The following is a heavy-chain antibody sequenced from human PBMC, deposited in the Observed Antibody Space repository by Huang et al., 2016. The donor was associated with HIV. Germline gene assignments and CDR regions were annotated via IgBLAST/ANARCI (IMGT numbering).Heavy chain of an antibody. Sequence: QVQLVESGGGVVQPGRSLRLSCAASRFTFSNYAMHWVRQAPGKGLECVAVISYDGSNKYYADSVKGRFTISRDNSKNTLYLQMNSLRAEYTAVYYCARDLWLRDLYYYYYMDVWGKGTTVTVSS. CDR1: RFTFSNYA. D-gene: IGHD5-12*01. CDR3: ARDLWLRDLYYYYYMDV. CDR2: ISYDGSNK. V-gene: IGHV3-30-3*01. J-gene: IGHJ6*03.